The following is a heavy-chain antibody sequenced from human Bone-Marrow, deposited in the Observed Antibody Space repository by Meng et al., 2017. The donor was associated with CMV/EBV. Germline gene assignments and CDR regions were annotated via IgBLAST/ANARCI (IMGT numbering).Heavy chain of an antibody. D-gene: IGHD3-10*01. CDR2: ISAKNGDT. J-gene: IGHJ4*02. V-gene: IGHV1-18*01. CDR1: GYKFINYV. Sequence: ASVKVSFKASGYKFINYVFDWVRQDPRHGLQWMGRISAKNGDTNYAPELYDRLTLTADTYTSAVSVELRRLVSDDTAIYYCARGGGQYGFDLWGPGTLVTVSS. CDR3: ARGGGQYGFDL.